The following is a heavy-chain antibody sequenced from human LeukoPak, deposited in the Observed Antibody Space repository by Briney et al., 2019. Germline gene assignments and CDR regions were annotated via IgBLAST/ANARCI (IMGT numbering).Heavy chain of an antibody. V-gene: IGHV1-2*02. J-gene: IGHJ5*02. Sequence: ASVKVSCKTSGYTFSAFYIHWVRQVPGQGLEWMGWLRPDTGATNFAQNFLGRVTMTRDTSTSTVYMELSSLRSEDTAVYYCAREGIAAAGTGNWFDPWGQGTLVTVSS. CDR2: LRPDTGAT. CDR3: AREGIAAAGTGNWFDP. D-gene: IGHD6-13*01. CDR1: GYTFSAFY.